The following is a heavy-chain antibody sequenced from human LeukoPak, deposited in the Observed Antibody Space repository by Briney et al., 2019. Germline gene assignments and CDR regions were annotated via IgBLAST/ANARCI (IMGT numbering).Heavy chain of an antibody. CDR3: NDPFDY. V-gene: IGHV3-23*01. J-gene: IGHJ4*02. CDR1: GFTFSSYA. D-gene: IGHD1-1*01. CDR2: ISASGDST. Sequence: GGSLRLSCAASGFTFSSYAMSWVRQAPGKGLEWVSVISASGDSTYYADSVKGRFTISRDNSENTLYLQMNSLRAEDTAVYYCNDPFDYWGQGTLVTVSS.